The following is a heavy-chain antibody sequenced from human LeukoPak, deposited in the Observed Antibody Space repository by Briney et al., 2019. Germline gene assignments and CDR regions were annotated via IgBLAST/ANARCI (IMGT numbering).Heavy chain of an antibody. D-gene: IGHD3-3*01. V-gene: IGHV4-39*07. CDR2: IYDSGST. CDR1: GGSISSSSYY. CDR3: ARGLTKPGYYDFWSGDRDWFDP. J-gene: IGHJ5*02. Sequence: SETLSLTCTVSGGSISSSSYYWGWIRQPPGKGLEWIGSIYDSGSTYYNPSLKSRVTISVDTSKNQFSLKLSSVTAADTAVYYCARGLTKPGYYDFWSGDRDWFDPWGQGTLVTVSS.